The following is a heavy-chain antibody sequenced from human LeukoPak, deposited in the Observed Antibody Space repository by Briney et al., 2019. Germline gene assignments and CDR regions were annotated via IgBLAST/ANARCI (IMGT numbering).Heavy chain of an antibody. V-gene: IGHV4-4*09. D-gene: IGHD5-24*01. J-gene: IGHJ6*02. CDR1: GGSINTYY. Sequence: SETLSLTCTVSGGSINTYYWSWIRQPPGKGLEWVGYIYFSGSTDYKSSLRSRVSISLDTSKNEISLRLSSVTAADTAVYYCARSYNNAGYFYYGMDVWGQGTTVTVSS. CDR3: ARSYNNAGYFYYGMDV. CDR2: IYFSGST.